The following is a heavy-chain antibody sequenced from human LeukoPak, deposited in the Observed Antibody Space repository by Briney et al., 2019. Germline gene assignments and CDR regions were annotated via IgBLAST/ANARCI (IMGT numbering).Heavy chain of an antibody. D-gene: IGHD3-10*01. Sequence: EESLKISCKGSGYSFTSYWIGWVRQMPGKGLEWMGIIYPGDSDTRYSPSFQGQVTISADKSISTAYLQWSSLKASDTAMYYCARVHYYGSGSYYWFFDYWGQGTLVTVSS. J-gene: IGHJ4*02. CDR3: ARVHYYGSGSYYWFFDY. V-gene: IGHV5-51*01. CDR2: IYPGDSDT. CDR1: GYSFTSYW.